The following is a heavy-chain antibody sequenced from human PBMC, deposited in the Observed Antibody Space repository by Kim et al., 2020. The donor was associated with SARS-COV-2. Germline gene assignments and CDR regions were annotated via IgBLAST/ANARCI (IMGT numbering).Heavy chain of an antibody. CDR3: LVVPAAMYYYYYGMDV. CDR2: IYSGCST. J-gene: IGHJ6*02. V-gene: IGHV3-66*01. Sequence: GGSLRLSCAASGFTVSSNYMSWVRQAPGKGLEWVSVIYSGCSTYYADSVKGRFTISRDNSKNTLYLQMNSLRAEDTAVYYCLVVPAAMYYYYYGMDVWG. CDR1: GFTVSSNY. D-gene: IGHD2-2*01.